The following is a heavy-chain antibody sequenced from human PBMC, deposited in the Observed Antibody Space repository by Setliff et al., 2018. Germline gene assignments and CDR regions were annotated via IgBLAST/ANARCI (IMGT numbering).Heavy chain of an antibody. V-gene: IGHV1-18*01. J-gene: IGHJ4*02. Sequence: GASVTVSCKTSGYTFTTYGISWLRQAPGQGLEWMGWISVYSGDASYVQKFQGRVTMTADTSTSTVYMELRSLRSDDTAVYFCARDPTNHFWSAYWPFWGQGTLVTSPQ. D-gene: IGHD3-3*02. CDR1: GYTFTTYG. CDR2: ISVYSGDA. CDR3: ARDPTNHFWSAYWPF.